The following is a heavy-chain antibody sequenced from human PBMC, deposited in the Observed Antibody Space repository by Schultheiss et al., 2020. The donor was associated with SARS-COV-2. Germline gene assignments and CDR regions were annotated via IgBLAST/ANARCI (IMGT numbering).Heavy chain of an antibody. Sequence: SQTLSLTCAVYGGSFRGYYWSWIRQPPGKGLEWIGEINHSGSTNYNPSLKSRVTISVDTSKNQFSLKLSSVTAADTAVYYCARGALLHYYYYGMDVWGQGTTVTVSS. J-gene: IGHJ6*02. CDR1: GGSFRGYY. D-gene: IGHD2/OR15-2a*01. V-gene: IGHV4-34*01. CDR3: ARGALLHYYYYGMDV. CDR2: INHSGST.